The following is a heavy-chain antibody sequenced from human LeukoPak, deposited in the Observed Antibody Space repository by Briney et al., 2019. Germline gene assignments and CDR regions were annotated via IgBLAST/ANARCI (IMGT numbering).Heavy chain of an antibody. Sequence: PSETLSLNCGVYGGSFNDYYWSWIRQPPGKGLEWIGEINHAGNTNYNPSLKSRVSMSVGTSKSQVSLHLNSVTAADTAVYYCARSHGAGLQWFDTWGQGTPVTVSS. CDR3: ARSHGAGLQWFDT. CDR1: GGSFNDYY. V-gene: IGHV4-34*01. J-gene: IGHJ5*02. D-gene: IGHD3-10*01. CDR2: INHAGNT.